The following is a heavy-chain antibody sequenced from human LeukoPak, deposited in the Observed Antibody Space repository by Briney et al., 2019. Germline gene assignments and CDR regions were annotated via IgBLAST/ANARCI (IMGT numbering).Heavy chain of an antibody. CDR2: IYHSRST. CDR3: ARGAQWFGELFDY. J-gene: IGHJ4*02. CDR1: GVSISSGGYS. Sequence: SETLSLTCAVSGVSISSGGYSWSWMRQPPGKCLEWFGYIYHSRSTYYNPSLQSRVPISVDRSKTQFSLKLSSVTAADTAVYYCARGAQWFGELFDYWGQGTLVTVSS. V-gene: IGHV4-30-2*01. D-gene: IGHD3-10*01.